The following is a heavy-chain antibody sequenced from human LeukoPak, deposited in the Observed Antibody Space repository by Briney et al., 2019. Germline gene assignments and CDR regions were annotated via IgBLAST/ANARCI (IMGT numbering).Heavy chain of an antibody. D-gene: IGHD5-24*01. CDR3: ARSRGDGYNSHYFDY. Sequence: PGGSLRLSCAASGFTFSSYSMNWVRQAPGKGLEWVSSISSSSSYIYYADSVKGRFTISRDNAKNSLYLQMYSLRAEDTAVYYCARSRGDGYNSHYFDYWGQGTLVTVSS. V-gene: IGHV3-21*01. J-gene: IGHJ4*02. CDR2: ISSSSSYI. CDR1: GFTFSSYS.